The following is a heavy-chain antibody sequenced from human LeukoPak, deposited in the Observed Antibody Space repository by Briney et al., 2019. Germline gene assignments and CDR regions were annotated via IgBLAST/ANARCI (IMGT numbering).Heavy chain of an antibody. CDR1: GFTFSSYA. CDR3: AKLDYGDYGYFDL. CDR2: ISGSGGST. V-gene: IGHV3-23*01. J-gene: IGHJ2*01. Sequence: GGSLRLSCAASGFTFSSYAMSWVRQAPGKGLEWVSAISGSGGSTYYADSVKGRFTISRDNSKNTLYLRMNSLRAEDTAVYYCAKLDYGDYGYFDLWGRGTLVTVPS. D-gene: IGHD4-17*01.